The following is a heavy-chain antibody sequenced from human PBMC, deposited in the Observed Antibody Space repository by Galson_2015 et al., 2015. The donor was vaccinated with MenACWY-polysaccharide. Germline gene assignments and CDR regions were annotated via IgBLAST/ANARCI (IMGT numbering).Heavy chain of an antibody. Sequence: CAISGDSVSSNTAAWNWIRQSPSRGLEWLGRTYYRSNWSSDYALSVRGRITINADTSKNQFSLQLNSVTPVDTAVYYCVRGGAAASLPFDPWGQGPLVTVST. CDR2: TYYRSNWSS. V-gene: IGHV6-1*01. CDR1: GDSVSSNTAA. D-gene: IGHD2-15*01. CDR3: VRGGAAASLPFDP. J-gene: IGHJ5*02.